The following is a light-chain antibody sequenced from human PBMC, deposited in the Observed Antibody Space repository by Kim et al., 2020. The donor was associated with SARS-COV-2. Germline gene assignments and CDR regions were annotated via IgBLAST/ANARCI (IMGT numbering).Light chain of an antibody. CDR3: QQYNNWPPFT. CDR1: QSIRSN. Sequence: VSPGERAALSCRASQSIRSNLAWYQQTPGQAPRLLIYGASTRATGIPARFSGSGSGTEFTLTISSLQPEDFAVYYCQQYNNWPPFTFGQGTKLEI. J-gene: IGKJ2*01. CDR2: GAS. V-gene: IGKV3-15*01.